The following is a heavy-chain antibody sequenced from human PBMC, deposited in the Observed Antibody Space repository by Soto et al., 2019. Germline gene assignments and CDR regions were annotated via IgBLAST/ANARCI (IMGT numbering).Heavy chain of an antibody. V-gene: IGHV1-3*01. CDR1: GYTFTTHA. J-gene: IGHJ6*02. Sequence: ASVKVSCKASGYTFTTHAMHWVRQAPGQSLEWMGWINGGTGQTKHSQRFQGRVNITRDTSASTAYMELSSLRSEDTAVYYCARSGLFLEWLFNYYYYGMDVWGQGATVTVSS. D-gene: IGHD3-3*01. CDR3: ARSGLFLEWLFNYYYYGMDV. CDR2: INGGTGQT.